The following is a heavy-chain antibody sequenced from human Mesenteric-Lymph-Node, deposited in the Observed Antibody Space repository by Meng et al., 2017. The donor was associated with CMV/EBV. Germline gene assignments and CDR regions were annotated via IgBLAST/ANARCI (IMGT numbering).Heavy chain of an antibody. CDR2: INIVEDKT. Sequence: QVQLVQSGAEVKKPGASVKVSCKASGYTFSSYAMHWVRQAPGPRLEWMGWINIVEDKTKTSQNFQGRVTLTRDTSANTAYMELSSLRSDDTAVYYCARDNVNPEGFDPWGQGTLVTVSS. CDR1: GYTFSSYA. D-gene: IGHD2/OR15-2a*01. J-gene: IGHJ5*02. CDR3: ARDNVNPEGFDP. V-gene: IGHV1-3*04.